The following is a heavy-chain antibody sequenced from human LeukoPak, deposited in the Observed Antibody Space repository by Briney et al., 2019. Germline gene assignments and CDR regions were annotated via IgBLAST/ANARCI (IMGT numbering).Heavy chain of an antibody. CDR3: AWGIAMVRGVRDYYYNMDV. CDR1: GFAVSSNY. J-gene: IGHJ6*02. Sequence: AGGSLRLSCAASGFAVSSNYMSWVRQAPGKGLEWVSVIYSGGSTYYADSVKGRFTISRDNSKNPLYLQMNSLRAEDTAVYYCAWGIAMVRGVRDYYYNMDVWGQGTTVTVSS. CDR2: IYSGGST. D-gene: IGHD3-10*01. V-gene: IGHV3-53*01.